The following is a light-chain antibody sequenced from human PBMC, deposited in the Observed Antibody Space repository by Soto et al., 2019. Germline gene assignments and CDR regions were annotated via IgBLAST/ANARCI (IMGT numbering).Light chain of an antibody. V-gene: IGLV2-8*01. CDR1: SSDVGGYNY. Sequence: QSVLTQPPSASGSPGQSVTISCTGTSSDVGGYNYVSWYQHHPGKAPKFIIYDVSKRPSGVPDRFSGSKSGNTASLTVSGLQAEDEGDYYCSSYAGSNFDVFGTGTKLTVL. CDR3: SSYAGSNFDV. CDR2: DVS. J-gene: IGLJ1*01.